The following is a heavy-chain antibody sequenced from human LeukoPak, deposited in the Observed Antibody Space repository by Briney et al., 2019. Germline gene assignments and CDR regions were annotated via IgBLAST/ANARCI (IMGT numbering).Heavy chain of an antibody. Sequence: PSETLSLTCTVSGGSISSSSYYWGWIRQPPGKGLEWIGSIYYSGSTYYNPSLKSRVTISVDTSKNQFSLKLSSVTAADTAVYYCASYSSSWYTYFDLWGRGTLVTVSS. CDR1: GGSISSSSYY. CDR2: IYYSGST. J-gene: IGHJ2*01. D-gene: IGHD6-13*01. CDR3: ASYSSSWYTYFDL. V-gene: IGHV4-39*07.